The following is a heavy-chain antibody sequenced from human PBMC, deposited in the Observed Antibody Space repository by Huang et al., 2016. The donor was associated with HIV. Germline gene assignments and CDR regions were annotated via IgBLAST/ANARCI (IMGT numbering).Heavy chain of an antibody. J-gene: IGHJ4*02. CDR3: AKDADTSGYDVLGPFGS. CDR2: ITDVINNR. V-gene: IGHV3-23*01. D-gene: IGHD3-3*01. Sequence: EVLLLESGGGLVQPGGSLRLSCVASGFTFSSYAMSWVRQAPGKGLEWVSGITDVINNRDYASSVKGRFAVSRDDSTNTLYLQMNSLRAEDTAVYYCAKDADTSGYDVLGPFGSWGQGTLVTVSS. CDR1: GFTFSSYA.